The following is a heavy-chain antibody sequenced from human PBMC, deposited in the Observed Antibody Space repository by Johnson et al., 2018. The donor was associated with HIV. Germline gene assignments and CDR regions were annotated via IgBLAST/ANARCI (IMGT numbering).Heavy chain of an antibody. Sequence: QVQLVESGGGVVQPGGSLRLSCAASGFTFSSYGMHWVRQAPGKGLEWVAFIRYDGSNKYYADSVKGRFTSSRDNSKNTLYLQMNSLRAEDTAVYYCAKAREYDSTGHDAFDIWGQGTMVTVSS. J-gene: IGHJ3*02. D-gene: IGHD3-22*01. CDR2: IRYDGSNK. CDR1: GFTFSSYG. CDR3: AKAREYDSTGHDAFDI. V-gene: IGHV3-30*02.